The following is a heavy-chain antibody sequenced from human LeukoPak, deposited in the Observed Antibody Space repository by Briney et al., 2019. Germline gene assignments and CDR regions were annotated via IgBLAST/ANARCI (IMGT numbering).Heavy chain of an antibody. V-gene: IGHV3-7*03. J-gene: IGHJ6*02. Sequence: GGSLRLSCAASGFTFSSYRMSWVRQARGKGLDGVANIKQDGSEKYYVDSVKGRFTISRDNAKSSLYLQMNSLRAEDTAVYYCAREVGIAAAFYYYYGMDVWGQGTTVTVSS. D-gene: IGHD6-13*01. CDR1: GFTFSSYR. CDR3: AREVGIAAAFYYYYGMDV. CDR2: IKQDGSEK.